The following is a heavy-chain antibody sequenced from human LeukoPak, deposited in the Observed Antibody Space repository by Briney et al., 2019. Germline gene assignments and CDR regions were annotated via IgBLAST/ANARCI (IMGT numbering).Heavy chain of an antibody. CDR2: ISSNGGSS. CDR3: AKGRGTTVTSAANY. Sequence: GGSLRLSCSASGFTFSAYAMYWVRQAPGKGLEYVSGISSNGGSSFYADSVKDRFTISRDNSKNTLSLQMNSLRAEDTAVYYCAKGRGTTVTSAANYWGQGTLVTVSS. CDR1: GFTFSAYA. V-gene: IGHV3-64*04. D-gene: IGHD4-17*01. J-gene: IGHJ4*02.